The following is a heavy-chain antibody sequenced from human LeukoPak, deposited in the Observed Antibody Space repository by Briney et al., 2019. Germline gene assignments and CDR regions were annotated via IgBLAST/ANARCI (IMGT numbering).Heavy chain of an antibody. Sequence: SSETLSLTCTVSGGSISGYYWSWIRQPPGKGLEWIGSIYYSGSTYYNPSLKSRVTISVDTSKNQFSLKLSSVTAADTAVYYCAGSLRYFDWLVRWGQGTLVTVSS. CDR1: GGSISGYY. D-gene: IGHD3-9*01. CDR3: AGSLRYFDWLVR. V-gene: IGHV4-59*12. CDR2: IYYSGST. J-gene: IGHJ5*02.